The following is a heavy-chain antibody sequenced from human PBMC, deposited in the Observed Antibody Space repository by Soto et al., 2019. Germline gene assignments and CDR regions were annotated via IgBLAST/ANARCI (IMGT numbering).Heavy chain of an antibody. D-gene: IGHD6-13*01. V-gene: IGHV3-9*01. Sequence: GGSLRLSCAASGFTFDDYAMHWVRQVPGKGLEWVSGINWNSGSIGYGDSVKGRFAISRDNAKNSLHLQMNSLSAEDTAFYYCVKDESINWYSGHFRHWGQGTLVTVSS. CDR3: VKDESINWYSGHFRH. CDR2: INWNSGSI. CDR1: GFTFDDYA. J-gene: IGHJ1*01.